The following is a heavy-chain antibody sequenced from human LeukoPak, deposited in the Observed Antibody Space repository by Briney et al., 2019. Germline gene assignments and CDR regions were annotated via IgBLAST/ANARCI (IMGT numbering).Heavy chain of an antibody. Sequence: SSETLSLTCTVSGGSISSGHYYWSWIRQPPGKGLEWIGEINHSGSTNYNPSLKSRVTISVDTSKNQFSLKLSSVTAADTAVYYCARGAYSSGWYPPGFDAFDIWGQGTMVTVSS. CDR3: ARGAYSSGWYPPGFDAFDI. J-gene: IGHJ3*02. D-gene: IGHD6-19*01. V-gene: IGHV4-39*07. CDR2: INHSGST. CDR1: GGSISSGHYY.